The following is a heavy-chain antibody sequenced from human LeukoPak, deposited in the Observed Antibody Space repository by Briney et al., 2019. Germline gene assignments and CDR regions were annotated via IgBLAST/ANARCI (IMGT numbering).Heavy chain of an antibody. D-gene: IGHD3-22*01. J-gene: IGHJ3*02. CDR3: ATYYYDGTGYYYRGFHI. CDR1: GYSISSGYY. Sequence: PSETLSLTCAVSGYSISSGYYWGWIRQPPGKGLEWIGSIYHSGSTYYNPSLKSRVTISVDTSKNQFSLKLSSVTAADTAVYYCATYYYDGTGYYYRGFHIWGQGTMVSVSS. V-gene: IGHV4-38-2*01. CDR2: IYHSGST.